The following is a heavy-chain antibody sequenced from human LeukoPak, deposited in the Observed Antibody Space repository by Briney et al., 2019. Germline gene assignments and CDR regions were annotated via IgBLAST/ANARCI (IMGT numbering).Heavy chain of an antibody. CDR1: GDSISNHY. J-gene: IGHJ5*02. D-gene: IGHD2-2*01. CDR2: IFYSGNT. Sequence: PSETLSLTCTVSGDSISNHYWSWIRQPPGKGLVWIGYIFYSGNTHYNPSLKSRVTISVDTSKNQFSLQLSSVTAADTALYFCARHTSTGVVVVPAAPGCFDPWGQGTLVAVSS. V-gene: IGHV4-59*08. CDR3: ARHTSTGVVVVPAAPGCFDP.